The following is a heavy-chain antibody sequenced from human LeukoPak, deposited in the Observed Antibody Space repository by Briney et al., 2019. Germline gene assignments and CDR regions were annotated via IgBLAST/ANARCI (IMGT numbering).Heavy chain of an antibody. CDR1: YA. J-gene: IGHJ4*02. CDR2: ISYDGSNK. V-gene: IGHV3-30*04. Sequence: YAMXWVRQAPGXGLEWVAVISYDGSNKYYADSVKGRFTISRDNSKNTLYLQMNSLRAEDTAVYYCARDRSQSYFDYWGQGTLVTVSS. CDR3: ARDRSQSYFDY.